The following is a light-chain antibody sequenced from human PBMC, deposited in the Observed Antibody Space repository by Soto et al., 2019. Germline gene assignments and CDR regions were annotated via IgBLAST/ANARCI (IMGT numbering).Light chain of an antibody. CDR1: QGIRHD. J-gene: IGKJ1*01. Sequence: AIQMTQSPSSLSASVGDRVTITCRASQGIRHDLGWYQQKPGKAPKLLIYAASSLQSGDQSRFSGSGSGTEFTLTISSLQPEDFATYYCLQDYNYPWTFGQGTKVEIK. CDR2: AAS. V-gene: IGKV1-6*01. CDR3: LQDYNYPWT.